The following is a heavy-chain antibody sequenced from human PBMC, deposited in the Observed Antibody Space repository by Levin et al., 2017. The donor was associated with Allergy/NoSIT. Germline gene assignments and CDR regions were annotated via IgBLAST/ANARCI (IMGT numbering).Heavy chain of an antibody. D-gene: IGHD6-13*01. CDR3: ARDGGGSSYYFDY. CDR1: GFTFSSYN. V-gene: IGHV3-33*01. Sequence: SCAASGFTFSSYNMHWVRQAPGKGLEWVAVIWFDGSRKHYADSVKGRHTISRDSSKNTVFLQMNSLRAEDTAVYYCARDGGGSSYYFDYWGQGTPVTVSS. J-gene: IGHJ4*02. CDR2: IWFDGSRK.